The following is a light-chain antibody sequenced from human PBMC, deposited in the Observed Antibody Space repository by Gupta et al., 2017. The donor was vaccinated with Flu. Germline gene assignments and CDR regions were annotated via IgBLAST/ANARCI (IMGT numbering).Light chain of an antibody. CDR1: ESIANY. CDR2: DAS. J-gene: IGKJ4*01. Sequence: EIVLTQSPVTLSLSPGERATLSCRASESIANYLAWYQQKPGQAPRLIIYDASNRDTGIPARFSGSEYGTDLTLTISTRHPEDFAVYYCQQHSNWPPITFGRGTKVDIK. V-gene: IGKV3-11*01. CDR3: QQHSNWPPIT.